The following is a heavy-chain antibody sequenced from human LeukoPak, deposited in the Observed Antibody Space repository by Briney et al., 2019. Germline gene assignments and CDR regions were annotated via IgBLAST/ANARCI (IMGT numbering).Heavy chain of an antibody. CDR2: ISAYNGNT. D-gene: IGHD3-3*01. CDR3: ARDPYYDFWSGYYYYYYYMDV. CDR1: GGTFSSYA. Sequence: ASVKVSCKASGGTFSSYAISWVRQAPGQGLEWMGWISAYNGNTNYAQKLQGRVTMTTDTSTSTAYMELTSLRSDDTAVYYCARDPYYDFWSGYYYYYYYMDVWGKGTTVTVSS. V-gene: IGHV1-18*01. J-gene: IGHJ6*03.